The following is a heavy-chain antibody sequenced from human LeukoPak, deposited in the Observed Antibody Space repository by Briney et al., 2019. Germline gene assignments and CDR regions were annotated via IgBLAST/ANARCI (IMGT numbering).Heavy chain of an antibody. V-gene: IGHV1-18*01. CDR3: ARDAVSTVTAGGIDY. J-gene: IGHJ4*02. CDR2: ISAYSGNT. Sequence: ASVKVSCKASGYTFTSYGISWVRQAPGQGLEWMAWISAYSGNTEYAENIQGRVTMTTDTSTSTAYMELRSLGSDDTAVYYCARDAVSTVTAGGIDYWGQGTLVTVSS. D-gene: IGHD2-21*02. CDR1: GYTFTSYG.